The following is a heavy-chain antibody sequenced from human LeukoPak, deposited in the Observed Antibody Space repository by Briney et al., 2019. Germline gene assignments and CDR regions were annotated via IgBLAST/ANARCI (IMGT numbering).Heavy chain of an antibody. J-gene: IGHJ4*02. Sequence: PSETLSLTCAVYGGSFSGYYWSWIRQPPGKGLGWIGEINHSGSTNYNPSLKSRVTISVDTSKNQFSLRLSSVTAADTAVYYCASAYYDSSAPYYFDYWGQGTLVTVSS. CDR2: INHSGST. D-gene: IGHD3-22*01. CDR3: ASAYYDSSAPYYFDY. V-gene: IGHV4-34*01. CDR1: GGSFSGYY.